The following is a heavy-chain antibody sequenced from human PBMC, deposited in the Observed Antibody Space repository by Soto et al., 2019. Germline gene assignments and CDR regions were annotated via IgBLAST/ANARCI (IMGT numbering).Heavy chain of an antibody. Sequence: QVQLVQSGAEVKKPGSSVKVSCKASGGTFSSYTISWVRQAPGQGLEWMGRIIPILGIANYAQKFQGRGTITADKSTSTAYMELSSLRSEDTAVYYCEAYYYDSSGSHRDYWGQGPLVTVSS. CDR3: EAYYYDSSGSHRDY. V-gene: IGHV1-69*02. D-gene: IGHD3-22*01. J-gene: IGHJ4*02. CDR1: GGTFSSYT. CDR2: IIPILGIA.